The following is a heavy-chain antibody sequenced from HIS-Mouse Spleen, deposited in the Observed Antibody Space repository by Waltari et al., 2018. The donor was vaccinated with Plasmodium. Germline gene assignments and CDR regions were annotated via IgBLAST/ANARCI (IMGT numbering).Heavy chain of an antibody. V-gene: IGHV4-34*01. D-gene: IGHD6-19*01. CDR2: INHSGGT. CDR1: GGSFSGYY. J-gene: IGHJ4*02. CDR3: ARGPGYSSGWYYFDY. Sequence: QVQLQQWGAGLLKPSETLSLTCAVYGGSFSGYYWSWIRQPPGKGLEWIGEINHSGGTNYNPSLKSRVTISVDTSKNQFSLKLSAVTAADTAVYYCARGPGYSSGWYYFDYWGQGTLVTVSS.